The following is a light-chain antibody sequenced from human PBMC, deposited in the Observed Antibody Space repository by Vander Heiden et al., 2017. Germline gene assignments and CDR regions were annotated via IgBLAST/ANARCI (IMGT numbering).Light chain of an antibody. V-gene: IGKV1-39*01. J-gene: IGKJ5*01. CDR1: QTISTY. CDR2: AAS. CDR3: QQSYRTPIT. Sequence: DIQMTPSPSSLSASVGDSVTITCRASQTISTYLNWYQQKPGKAPELLIYAASSLNRGVPSRFSGSGSGTDFTLTISSLQPEDFASYYCQQSYRTPITFGQGTRLEIK.